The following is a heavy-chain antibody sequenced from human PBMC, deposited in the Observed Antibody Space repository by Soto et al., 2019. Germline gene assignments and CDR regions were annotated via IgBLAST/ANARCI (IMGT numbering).Heavy chain of an antibody. D-gene: IGHD6-6*01. J-gene: IGHJ6*02. Sequence: PSETLSLTCTVSGGSVSSGSYYWSWIRQPPGKGLEWIGYIYYSGSTNYNPSLKSRVTISVDTSKNQFSLKLSSVTAADTAVYYCARVVSSSSPNYYYYGMDVWGQGTTVTVSS. V-gene: IGHV4-61*01. CDR3: ARVVSSSSPNYYYYGMDV. CDR1: GGSVSSGSYY. CDR2: IYYSGST.